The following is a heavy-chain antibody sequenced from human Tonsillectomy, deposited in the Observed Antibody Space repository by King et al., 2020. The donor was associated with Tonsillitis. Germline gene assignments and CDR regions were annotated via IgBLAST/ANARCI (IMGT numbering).Heavy chain of an antibody. V-gene: IGHV3-30*04. Sequence: VQLVESGGGLVQPGRSLRLSCAASGFTFSSYAMHWVRQAPGKGLEWVAVISYDGSNKYYAGSLKGRFTISRDNSKNTLNLQMNSLRAEDTAVYYCARDRGYCSSTSCAFDYWGQGTLVTVSS. CDR3: ARDRGYCSSTSCAFDY. CDR1: GFTFSSYA. J-gene: IGHJ4*02. D-gene: IGHD2-2*01. CDR2: ISYDGSNK.